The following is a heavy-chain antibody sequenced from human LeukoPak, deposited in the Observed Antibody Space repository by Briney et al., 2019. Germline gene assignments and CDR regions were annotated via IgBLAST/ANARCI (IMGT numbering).Heavy chain of an antibody. V-gene: IGHV4-61*02. Sequence: PSQTLSLTCTVSGGSISSGSYYWSWIRQPAGKGLGWIGRIYTSGSTNYNPSLKSRVTISVDTSKNQFSLKLSSVTAADTAVYYCARAPRAENWFDPWGQGTLVTVSS. CDR1: GGSISSGSYY. D-gene: IGHD6-6*01. CDR2: IYTSGST. CDR3: ARAPRAENWFDP. J-gene: IGHJ5*02.